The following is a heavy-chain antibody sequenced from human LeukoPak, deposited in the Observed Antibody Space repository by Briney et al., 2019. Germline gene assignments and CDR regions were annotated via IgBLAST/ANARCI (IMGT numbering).Heavy chain of an antibody. CDR3: ARITILNLSWFDP. J-gene: IGHJ5*02. Sequence: SETLSLTCTVSGDSISSYYWSWIRQPPGKGLEWIGYIYYSGSTNYNPSLKSRVTISVGTSKNQFSLKVNSVTAADTAVYYCARITILNLSWFDPWGQGTLVTVSS. CDR1: GDSISSYY. V-gene: IGHV4-59*01. D-gene: IGHD2-2*01. CDR2: IYYSGST.